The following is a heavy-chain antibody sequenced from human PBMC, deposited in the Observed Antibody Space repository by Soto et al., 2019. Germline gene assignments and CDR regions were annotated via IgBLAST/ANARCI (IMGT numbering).Heavy chain of an antibody. CDR3: ARVLTESSSWYVNNDFDY. J-gene: IGHJ4*02. V-gene: IGHV3-30-3*01. CDR2: ISYDGSNK. CDR1: GFTFSSYA. Sequence: PGGSLRLSCAASGFTFSSYAMHWVRQAPGKGLEWVAVISYDGSNKYYADSVKGRFTISRDNSKNTLYLQMNSLRAEDTAVYYCARVLTESSSWYVNNDFDYWGQGTLVTVSS. D-gene: IGHD6-13*01.